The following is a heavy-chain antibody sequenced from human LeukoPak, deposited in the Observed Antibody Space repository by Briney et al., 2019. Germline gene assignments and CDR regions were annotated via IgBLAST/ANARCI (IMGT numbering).Heavy chain of an antibody. Sequence: SETLSLTCTVSGASISSYYWSWIRQPPGKGLEWIGYIYYSGSTNYNPSLKSRVTISVDTSKNQFSLKLSSVTAADTAVYYCARGSPLYDILTGYCHYFDYWGQGTLVTVSS. CDR1: GASISSYY. CDR3: ARGSPLYDILTGYCHYFDY. D-gene: IGHD3-9*01. J-gene: IGHJ4*02. V-gene: IGHV4-59*12. CDR2: IYYSGST.